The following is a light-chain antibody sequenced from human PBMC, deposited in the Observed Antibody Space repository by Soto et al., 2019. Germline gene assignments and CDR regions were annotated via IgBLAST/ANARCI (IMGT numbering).Light chain of an antibody. J-gene: IGKJ4*01. V-gene: IGKV1-9*01. CDR1: QGLNSY. Sequence: DIQLTQSPSFLSASVGDRVTITCRASQGLNSYFAWYQQKPGKAPKLLLYATSTLQSVFPSRFSGSGSWAEFTLTITSLQHEDGATYYCQQRNSYPVTFGGGTKVEIK. CDR3: QQRNSYPVT. CDR2: ATS.